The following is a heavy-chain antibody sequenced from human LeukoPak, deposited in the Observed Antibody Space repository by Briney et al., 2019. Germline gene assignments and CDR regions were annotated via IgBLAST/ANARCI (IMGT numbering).Heavy chain of an antibody. V-gene: IGHV1-46*01. CDR3: ARDLAVAGTDNWFDP. CDR2: INPSGGST. CDR1: GYTFTSYY. Sequence: ASVKVSCKASGYTFTSYYKHWVRQAPGQGLEWMGIINPSGGSTSYAQKFQGRVTMTRDTSTSTVYMELSSLRSEDTAVYYCARDLAVAGTDNWFDPWGQGTLVTVSS. D-gene: IGHD6-19*01. J-gene: IGHJ5*02.